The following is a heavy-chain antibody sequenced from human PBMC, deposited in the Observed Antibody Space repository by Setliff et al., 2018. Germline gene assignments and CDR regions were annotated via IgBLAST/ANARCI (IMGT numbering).Heavy chain of an antibody. D-gene: IGHD3-9*01. J-gene: IGHJ6*02. V-gene: IGHV3-23*01. CDR2: ISSTITST. CDR1: VSVFSRFD. Sequence: SGGSLRLSCAASVSVFSRFDMSWVRQAPGKGLEWVSAISSTITSTYYADSVKGRFTISRDNSKNTLYLQMNSRRAEDTAVYYCAKHGAYNDFLTGYNFYYDMDVWGQGTTVTVSS. CDR3: AKHGAYNDFLTGYNFYYDMDV.